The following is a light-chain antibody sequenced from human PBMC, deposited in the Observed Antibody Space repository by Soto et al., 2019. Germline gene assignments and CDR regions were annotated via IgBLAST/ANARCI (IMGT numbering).Light chain of an antibody. Sequence: QSVLTQPPSASGTPGQRVTISCSGSSSNIGANSVNWYQQLPGTAPRLLIYGNSHRPSGVPDRFSGSKSGTSASLAISGLQSEDEAVYYCSSWDDRSATLVFGGGTQLTVL. CDR1: SSNIGANS. CDR3: SSWDDRSATLV. J-gene: IGLJ2*01. CDR2: GNS. V-gene: IGLV1-44*01.